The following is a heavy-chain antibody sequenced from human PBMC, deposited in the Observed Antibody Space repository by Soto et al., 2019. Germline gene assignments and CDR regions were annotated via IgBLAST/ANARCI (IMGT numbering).Heavy chain of an antibody. J-gene: IGHJ4*02. CDR1: GGSISSYY. D-gene: IGHD6-19*01. Sequence: SETLSLTCTVSGGSISSYYWSWIRQPPGKGLEWIGNIYYSGSITYNPSLKSRVTISVDTSKNQFSLTLSSVTAADTAVYYCAILRREEWLAGYYFDFWGQGSLVTVSS. V-gene: IGHV4-59*01. CDR3: AILRREEWLAGYYFDF. CDR2: IYYSGSI.